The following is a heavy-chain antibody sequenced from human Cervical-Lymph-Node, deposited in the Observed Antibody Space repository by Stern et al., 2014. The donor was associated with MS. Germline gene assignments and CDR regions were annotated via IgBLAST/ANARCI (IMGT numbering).Heavy chain of an antibody. D-gene: IGHD6-13*01. J-gene: IGHJ4*02. CDR3: ASAYTSSHYSFDY. Sequence: VQLVESGGGVVQPGRSLRLSCAASGFSFSRYAMHWVRQAPGKGLEWVALIWYDGSNQYYAASVTGRFTISRDNFKNTLDLQMNSLRPEDTAVYYCASAYTSSHYSFDYWGQGTLVTVSS. CDR2: IWYDGSNQ. CDR1: GFSFSRYA. V-gene: IGHV3-33*01.